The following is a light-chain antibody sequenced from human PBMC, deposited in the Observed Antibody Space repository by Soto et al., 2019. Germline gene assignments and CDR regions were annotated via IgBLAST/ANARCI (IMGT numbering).Light chain of an antibody. CDR3: HQYGSLPYT. J-gene: IGKJ2*01. CDR1: QSVSGSY. CDR2: GAS. Sequence: IVLTQSPGTLSLSPGQTATLSCRASQSVSGSYLAWYQQQPGQAPRLLIHGASSRATGIPDRFSGSGSGTDFTLTISRLEPEDFAVYHYHQYGSLPYTFGQGTKLEIK. V-gene: IGKV3-20*01.